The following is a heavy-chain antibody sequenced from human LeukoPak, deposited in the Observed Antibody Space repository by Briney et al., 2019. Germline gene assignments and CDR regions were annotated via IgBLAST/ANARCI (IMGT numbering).Heavy chain of an antibody. J-gene: IGHJ4*02. Sequence: QPGGSLRLSCAASGFTFSSYSMNWVRQAPGKGLEWGSYISGSDNTIYYADSVKGRFTISRDNARNSLYLQMNSLRDEDTAVYYCARVHRGYSFGRLDYWGQGTLVTVSS. CDR2: ISGSDNTI. CDR1: GFTFSSYS. D-gene: IGHD5-12*01. CDR3: ARVHRGYSFGRLDY. V-gene: IGHV3-48*02.